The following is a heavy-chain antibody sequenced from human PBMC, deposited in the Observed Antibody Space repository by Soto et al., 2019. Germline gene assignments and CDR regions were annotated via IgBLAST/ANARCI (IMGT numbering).Heavy chain of an antibody. V-gene: IGHV3-21*02. Sequence: EVQLVESGGGLVAPGGSLRLSCVASGFALTTYTMNWVRQAPGTGLEWVSSINGSSNYKYDSDSVKGRFTVSRDNAQNSLFLQMSRLGPEDTAVYYCVREDGVVGASSAFDSWGQGTLVTVSS. CDR1: GFALTTYT. CDR2: INGSSNYK. D-gene: IGHD1-26*01. J-gene: IGHJ4*02. CDR3: VREDGVVGASSAFDS.